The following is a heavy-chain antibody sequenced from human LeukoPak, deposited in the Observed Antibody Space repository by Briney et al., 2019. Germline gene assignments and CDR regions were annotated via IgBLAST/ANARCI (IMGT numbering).Heavy chain of an antibody. CDR1: GFTFSRYG. D-gene: IGHD3-22*01. J-gene: IGHJ4*02. V-gene: IGHV3-30*02. CDR3: AKDPRYYYNSSGYRERFDY. Sequence: GGSLRLSCAASGFTFSRYGMHWVRQAPGKGLDWVAFIRCDGSNKYYAESVKGRFTISRDNSKNTLYLQMNSLRAEDTAVYYCAKDPRYYYNSSGYRERFDYWGQGTLVTVSS. CDR2: IRCDGSNK.